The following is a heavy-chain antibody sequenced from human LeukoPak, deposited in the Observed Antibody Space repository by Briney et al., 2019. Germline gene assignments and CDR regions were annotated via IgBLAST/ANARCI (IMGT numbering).Heavy chain of an antibody. CDR1: GFTFGDYA. V-gene: IGHV3-9*01. Sequence: GGSLRLSCTASGFTFGDYAMHWVRQAPGKGLEWVSGISWNSGSIGYADSVKGRFTISRDNAKNSLYLQMNSLRAEDTAVYYCAGFYGSGSPGAFDIWGQGTMVTVSS. CDR3: AGFYGSGSPGAFDI. J-gene: IGHJ3*02. D-gene: IGHD3-10*01. CDR2: ISWNSGSI.